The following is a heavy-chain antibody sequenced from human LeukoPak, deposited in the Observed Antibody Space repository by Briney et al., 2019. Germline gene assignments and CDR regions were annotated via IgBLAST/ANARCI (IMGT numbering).Heavy chain of an antibody. Sequence: SSETLSLTCTVSGGSISDGVYYWNWIRQSPGKGLEWIGYIYYSENTYYNPSLKSRVTISIDTSKNQFFLKVTSVTAADTATHFCARGKAAYCTGDCHSFDRWGQGILVTVSS. CDR2: IYYSENT. CDR1: GGSISDGVYY. CDR3: ARGKAAYCTGDCHSFDR. D-gene: IGHD2-21*02. J-gene: IGHJ5*02. V-gene: IGHV4-30-4*01.